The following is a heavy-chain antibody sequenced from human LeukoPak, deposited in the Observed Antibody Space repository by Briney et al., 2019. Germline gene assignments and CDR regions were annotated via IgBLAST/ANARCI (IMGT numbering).Heavy chain of an antibody. J-gene: IGHJ4*02. CDR1: GGSISSSSYY. D-gene: IGHD3-10*01. CDR3: ARSGAVGSPFDY. V-gene: IGHV4-39*07. CDR2: IYYSGST. Sequence: PSETLSLTCTVSGGSISSSSYYWGWIRQPPGKGLEWIGSIYYSGSTYYNPSLKSRVTISVDTSKNQFSLKLSSVTAEDTAVYYCARSGAVGSPFDYWGQGTLVTVSS.